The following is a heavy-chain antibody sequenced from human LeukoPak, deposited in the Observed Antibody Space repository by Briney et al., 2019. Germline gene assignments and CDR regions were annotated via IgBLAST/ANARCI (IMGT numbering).Heavy chain of an antibody. D-gene: IGHD3-10*01. CDR3: ARASLYYYGSGSYYDFDH. J-gene: IGHJ4*02. Sequence: SDTLSLTCTVSGPSISSYYGSWIRQPPGKGLEWIGYISYSGSTNYNPSLKSRVTISIDTSKNQYSLKLRSVTAADTAIYYCARASLYYYGSGSYYDFDHWGQGTLVTVSS. CDR1: GPSISSYY. V-gene: IGHV4-59*08. CDR2: ISYSGST.